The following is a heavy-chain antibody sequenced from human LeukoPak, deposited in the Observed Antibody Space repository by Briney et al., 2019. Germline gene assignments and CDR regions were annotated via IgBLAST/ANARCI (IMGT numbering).Heavy chain of an antibody. CDR2: IVVGSGNT. CDR3: ARAGMSSPSIAAAGPWYYYYMDV. J-gene: IGHJ6*03. Sequence: SVKVSCKASGFTFTSSAMQWVRQARGQRLEWIGWIVVGSGNTNYAQKFQERVTITRDMSTSTAYMELSSLRSEDTAVYYCARAGMSSPSIAAAGPWYYYYMDVWGKGTTVTVSS. D-gene: IGHD6-13*01. V-gene: IGHV1-58*02. CDR1: GFTFTSSA.